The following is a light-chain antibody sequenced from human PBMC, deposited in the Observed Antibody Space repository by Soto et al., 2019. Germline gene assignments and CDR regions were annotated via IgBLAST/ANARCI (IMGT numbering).Light chain of an antibody. CDR2: GAS. CDR1: QSVSSSY. Sequence: EIVLTQSPGTLSLSPGERATLSCRASQSVSSSYLAWYQQKPGQAPRLLIYGASSRATGIPVRFSGSGSETDFTLTISSLEPEDFAVYYCQQYGSSPAITFGQGTRLQIK. CDR3: QQYGSSPAIT. V-gene: IGKV3-20*01. J-gene: IGKJ5*01.